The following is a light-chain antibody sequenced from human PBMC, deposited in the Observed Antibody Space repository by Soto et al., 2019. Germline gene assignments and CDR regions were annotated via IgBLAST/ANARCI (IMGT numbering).Light chain of an antibody. Sequence: QLVLTQSPSASASLGASVKLTCTLSSGHSDYAIAWHQQAEKGPRYLMKVKSDGRHSKGDGIPDRFSGSSSGAERYLTISSLQSEDEADYYCQTWATGIRVFGGGTKVTVL. J-gene: IGLJ3*02. CDR1: SGHSDYA. V-gene: IGLV4-69*01. CDR3: QTWATGIRV. CDR2: VKSDGRH.